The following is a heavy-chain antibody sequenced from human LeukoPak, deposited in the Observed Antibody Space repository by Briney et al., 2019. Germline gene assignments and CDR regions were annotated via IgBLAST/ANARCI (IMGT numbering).Heavy chain of an antibody. J-gene: IGHJ4*02. D-gene: IGHD5-18*01. CDR1: GFSFSSYW. V-gene: IGHV3-7*01. CDR2: IKKDGNEK. Sequence: PGGSLRLSCEGSGFSFSSYWMTWVRQSPGKGLEWVANIKKDGNEKYYVDSVKGRFTISRDNAKTSLYLQMNSLRAEDTAVYYCARHLSGITGYTYGRGIDYWGQGTLVTVSS. CDR3: ARHLSGITGYTYGRGIDY.